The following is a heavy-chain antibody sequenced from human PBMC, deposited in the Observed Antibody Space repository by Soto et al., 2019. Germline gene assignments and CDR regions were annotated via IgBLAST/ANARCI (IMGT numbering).Heavy chain of an antibody. J-gene: IGHJ5*02. Sequence: GESLKISCSGSGYIFTTYWIGWVRQMPGKGLEWMGMIYPGDSDTRYSPSFQGQVTISVDKSINTAYLQWSSLEASDTAMYYCARTSNWFDPWGQGTLVTVSS. CDR1: GYIFTTYW. CDR2: IYPGDSDT. V-gene: IGHV5-51*01. CDR3: ARTSNWFDP.